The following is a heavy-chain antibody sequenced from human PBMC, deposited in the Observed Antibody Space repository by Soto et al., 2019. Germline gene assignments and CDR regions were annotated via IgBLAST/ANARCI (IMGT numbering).Heavy chain of an antibody. CDR2: ISNDGSNQ. CDR3: AKAFLAGAGGDV. Sequence: QVQVVESGGGVVQPGRSLRLSCAASGFAFSSCAIQWVRQAPGKGLEWVGVISNDGSNQYYADSVKGRFTISRDNSRNTVSLQMNSLRDEDTAVYYCAKAFLAGAGGDVWGQRTLVIVSS. V-gene: IGHV3-30-3*01. D-gene: IGHD6-19*01. J-gene: IGHJ1*01. CDR1: GFAFSSCA.